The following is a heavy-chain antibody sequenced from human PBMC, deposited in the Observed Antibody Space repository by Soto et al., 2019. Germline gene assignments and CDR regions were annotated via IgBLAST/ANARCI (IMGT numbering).Heavy chain of an antibody. CDR3: ARSPAYFDY. CDR1: GYSFTSFW. Sequence: GESLKISCQASGYSFTSFWIGWVRQMPGKGLEWMGMIYPGDSDTKYSPSFQGQVTISADKSISTAYLQWSSLTASDTAMYYCARSPAYFDYWGQGTPVTVSS. J-gene: IGHJ4*02. D-gene: IGHD2-2*01. V-gene: IGHV5-51*01. CDR2: IYPGDSDT.